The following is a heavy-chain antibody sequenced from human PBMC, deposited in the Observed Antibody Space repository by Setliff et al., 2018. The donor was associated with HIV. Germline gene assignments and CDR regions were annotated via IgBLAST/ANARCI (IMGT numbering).Heavy chain of an antibody. V-gene: IGHV3-20*04. Sequence: AGGSLRLSCAASGFTFDDYAMTWVRQAPGKGLEWVSGINWNGRVTTYVDSVKGRFTISRDNAKNSLYLQMNSLRAEDTALYYCARASPGVVIIPDSWGQGTLVTVSS. CDR3: ARASPGVVIIPDS. J-gene: IGHJ4*02. CDR1: GFTFDDYA. D-gene: IGHD3-22*01. CDR2: INWNGRVT.